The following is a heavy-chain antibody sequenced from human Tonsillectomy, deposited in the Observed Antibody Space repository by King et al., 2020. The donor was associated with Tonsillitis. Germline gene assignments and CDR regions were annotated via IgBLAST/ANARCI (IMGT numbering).Heavy chain of an antibody. CDR2: ISSSGSTI. Sequence: MQLVQSGGGLVQPGGSLRLSCAASGFTFSSFEMNWVRQAPGKGLEWVSYISSSGSTIYYADSVKGRFTISRDNAKNLLYLQMNSLRAEDTAVYYCAREDDSRFCYDYWGQGTLVTVPS. J-gene: IGHJ4*02. D-gene: IGHD3-3*01. V-gene: IGHV3-48*03. CDR1: GFTFSSFE. CDR3: AREDDSRFCYDY.